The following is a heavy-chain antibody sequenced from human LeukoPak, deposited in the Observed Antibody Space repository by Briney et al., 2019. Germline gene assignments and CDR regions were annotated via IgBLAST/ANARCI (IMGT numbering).Heavy chain of an antibody. Sequence: GGSLRLSCAASGFTFSSYAMSWVRQAPGKGLEWVSTISASGGSTYYADSVKGRFTISRGNAKNSLYLQMNSLRVGDTAVYYCVRDYGPGGFGPWGQGALVTVSS. J-gene: IGHJ5*02. CDR2: ISASGGST. CDR3: VRDYGPGGFGP. D-gene: IGHD3-10*01. CDR1: GFTFSSYA. V-gene: IGHV3-23*01.